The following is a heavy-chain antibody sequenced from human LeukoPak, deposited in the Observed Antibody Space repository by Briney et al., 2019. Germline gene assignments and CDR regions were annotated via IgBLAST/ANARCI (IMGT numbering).Heavy chain of an antibody. J-gene: IGHJ4*02. CDR3: ARGRQVAVAGTLDY. CDR1: GGTFSSYT. V-gene: IGHV1-69*02. D-gene: IGHD6-19*01. Sequence: GASVKVSCKASGGTFSSYTISWVRQAPGQGLEWVGRIIPIPGIANYAQKFQGRVTITADKSTSTAYMELSSLRSEDTAVYYCARGRQVAVAGTLDYWGQGTLVTVSS. CDR2: IIPIPGIA.